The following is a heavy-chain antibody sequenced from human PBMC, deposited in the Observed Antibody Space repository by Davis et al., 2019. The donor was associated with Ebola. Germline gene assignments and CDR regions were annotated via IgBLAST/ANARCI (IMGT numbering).Heavy chain of an antibody. CDR1: GFTVSSNY. Sequence: GESLKISCAASGFTVSSNYMSWVRQAPGKGLEWVSVIYNAGSRAYYADSVKGRFSISRDNSKNTLYLQMNSLRDEDTAVYYCTRGGMATPFDYWGQGTVVTVSS. CDR3: TRGGMATPFDY. J-gene: IGHJ4*02. CDR2: IYNAGSRA. D-gene: IGHD5-24*01. V-gene: IGHV3-53*01.